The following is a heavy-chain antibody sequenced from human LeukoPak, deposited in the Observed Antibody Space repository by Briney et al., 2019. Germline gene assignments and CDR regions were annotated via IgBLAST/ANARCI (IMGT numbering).Heavy chain of an antibody. V-gene: IGHV3-33*01. CDR3: ARGKVHDY. CDR1: GFTFSSYG. Sequence: PGGSLRLSCAASGFTFSSYGMHWVRQAPGKGLEWVAVIWYDGSNKYYADSVKGRFTFSRDNAKNSLYLQMNSLRAEDTAMYYCARGKVHDYWGQGTPVIVSS. CDR2: IWYDGSNK. J-gene: IGHJ4*02.